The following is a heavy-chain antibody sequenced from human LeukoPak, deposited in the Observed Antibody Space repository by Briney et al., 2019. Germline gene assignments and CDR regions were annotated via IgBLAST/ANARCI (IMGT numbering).Heavy chain of an antibody. CDR2: IDPRDSYT. CDR3: ATGASKVTTDFANY. V-gene: IGHV5-10-1*01. Sequence: GESLKISCKGSGYSFTNYWISWVCQMPGKGLEWMGRIDPRDSYTKYSPSFEGHVTISVDKSISSAFLQWNSLKASDTAIYYCATGASKVTTDFANYWGQGTQVAVSS. CDR1: GYSFTNYW. J-gene: IGHJ1*01. D-gene: IGHD4-17*01.